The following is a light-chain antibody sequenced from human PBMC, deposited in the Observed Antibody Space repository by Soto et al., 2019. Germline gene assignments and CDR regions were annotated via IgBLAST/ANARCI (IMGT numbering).Light chain of an antibody. CDR1: PGVSSY. J-gene: IGKJ1*01. CDR3: QQRSDWPWT. V-gene: IGKV3-11*01. Sequence: EIVLTQSPATLSLSPGERATLSCRASPGVSSYLAWYQQKPGQAPRLLLYDTSNRATGIPARFSGSGSGTEFTLTISSLEPEDFAVYYCQQRSDWPWTFGQGTKVEIK. CDR2: DTS.